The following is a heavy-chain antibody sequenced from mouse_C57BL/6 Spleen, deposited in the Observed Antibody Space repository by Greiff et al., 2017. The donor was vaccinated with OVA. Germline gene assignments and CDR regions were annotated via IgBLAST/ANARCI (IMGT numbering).Heavy chain of an antibody. Sequence: EVKLVESGGGLVKPGGSLKLSCAASGFTFSSYAMSWVRQTPEKRLEWVATISDGGSYTYYPDNVKGRFPISRDNAKNNLYLQMSHLKSEDTAMYYCARCYGSSYWNYFDYWGQGTTLTVSS. D-gene: IGHD1-1*01. CDR1: GFTFSSYA. CDR3: ARCYGSSYWNYFDY. CDR2: ISDGGSYT. J-gene: IGHJ2*01. V-gene: IGHV5-4*03.